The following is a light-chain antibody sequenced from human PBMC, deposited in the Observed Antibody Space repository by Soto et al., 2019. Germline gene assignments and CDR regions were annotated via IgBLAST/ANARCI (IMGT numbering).Light chain of an antibody. Sequence: SVLPQPASVSVSPGQSITISCTGTSSDVGGYNYVSWYQHHPGKAPKLIIYDVSNRPSGVSIRFSGSKSDNTASLTISGLQPEDEADYHCSSYTTSNTRQIVFGTGTKVTV. CDR1: SSDVGGYNY. V-gene: IGLV2-14*03. CDR2: DVS. CDR3: SSYTTSNTRQIV. J-gene: IGLJ1*01.